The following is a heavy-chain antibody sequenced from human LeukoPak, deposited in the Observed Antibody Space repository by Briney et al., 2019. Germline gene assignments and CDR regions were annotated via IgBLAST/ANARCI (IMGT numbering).Heavy chain of an antibody. CDR3: ARSEEGPYYYYGMDV. J-gene: IGHJ6*02. Sequence: PSETLSLTCAVSGGSINSGSYYWSWIRQPAGKGLEWIGRIYASGSTHYNPSLKSRVTISLDTSKNQFSLKLRSVTASDTAVYYCARSEEGPYYYYGMDVWGQGTTVTVSS. V-gene: IGHV4-61*02. CDR1: GGSINSGSYY. CDR2: IYASGST.